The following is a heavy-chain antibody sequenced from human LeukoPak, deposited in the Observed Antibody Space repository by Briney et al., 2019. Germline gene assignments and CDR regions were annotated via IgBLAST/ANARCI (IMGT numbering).Heavy chain of an antibody. CDR1: GFTFSSYG. V-gene: IGHV3-30*18. J-gene: IGHJ5*02. CDR3: AKDRVRLQMSGWFDP. D-gene: IGHD4-11*01. CDR2: ISYDGSNK. Sequence: GGSLRLSCAASGFTFSSYGMHWVRQAPGKGLEWVAVISYDGSNKYYADSEKGRFTISRDNSKNTLYLQMNSLRAEDTAVYYCAKDRVRLQMSGWFDPWGQGTLVTVSS.